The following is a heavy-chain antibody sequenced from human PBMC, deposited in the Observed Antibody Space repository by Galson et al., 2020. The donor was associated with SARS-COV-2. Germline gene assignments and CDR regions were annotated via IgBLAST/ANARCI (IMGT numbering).Heavy chain of an antibody. D-gene: IGHD3-22*01. CDR2: ISYDGSNK. V-gene: IGHV3-30*03. CDR3: ARGSGLSSPPAHYYDTSVYFAEYFQD. Sequence: GGSLRLSCAASGFTFSSYGMHWVRQAPGKGLEWVAVISYDGSNKYYADSVKGRFTISRDNSKNTLYLQMNSLRADDTAIYYCARGSGLSSPPAHYYDTSVYFAEYFQDWGLGTLVTVSS. CDR1: GFTFSSYG. J-gene: IGHJ1*01.